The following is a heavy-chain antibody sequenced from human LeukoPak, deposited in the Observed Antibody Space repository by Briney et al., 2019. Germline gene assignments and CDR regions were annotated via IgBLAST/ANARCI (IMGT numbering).Heavy chain of an antibody. CDR1: GFIVSSYS. CDR3: ARDSPAVTAMPDS. V-gene: IGHV3-21*06. Sequence: KPGGSLRLSCAASGFIVSSYSMNWVRQAPGKGLEWVSSISSSSSYIYYADSVKGRFTISRDNAKNSLYLQMNSLRAEDTAVYYCARDSPAVTAMPDSWGQGTLVTVSS. J-gene: IGHJ4*02. CDR2: ISSSSSYI. D-gene: IGHD2-21*02.